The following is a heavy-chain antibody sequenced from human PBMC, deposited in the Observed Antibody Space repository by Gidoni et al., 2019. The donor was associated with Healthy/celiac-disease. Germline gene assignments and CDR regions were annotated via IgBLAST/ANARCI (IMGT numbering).Heavy chain of an antibody. J-gene: IGHJ4*02. V-gene: IGHV4-59*08. Sequence: QVQLQESGPGLVKPSETLSLTCTVSGGSISSYYWSWIRQPPGKGLEWIGYIYYSGSTNYNPSLKSRVTISVDTSKNQFSLKLSSVTAADTAVYYCASLPYCTNGVCYSLDYWGQGTLVTVSS. CDR3: ASLPYCTNGVCYSLDY. CDR2: IYYSGST. CDR1: GGSISSYY. D-gene: IGHD2-8*01.